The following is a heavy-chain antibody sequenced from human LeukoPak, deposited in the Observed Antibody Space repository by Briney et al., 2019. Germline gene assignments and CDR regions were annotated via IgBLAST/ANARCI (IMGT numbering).Heavy chain of an antibody. D-gene: IGHD2-2*01. CDR1: GYSISSGYY. J-gene: IGHJ4*02. V-gene: IGHV4-38-2*01. CDR3: ARLRYCSSTSCYYFDY. CDR2: IYHSGST. Sequence: SETLSLTCAVSGYSISSGYYWGWIRQPPGKGLEWIGSIYHSGSTYYNPSLKSRVTISVDTSKNQFSLKLSSVTAADTAVYYCARLRYCSSTSCYYFDYWGQGTLVTVSS.